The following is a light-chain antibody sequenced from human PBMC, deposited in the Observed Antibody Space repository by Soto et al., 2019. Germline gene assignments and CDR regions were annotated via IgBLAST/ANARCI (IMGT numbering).Light chain of an antibody. J-gene: IGKJ1*01. Sequence: EILLTQSPDSLSLSPGDRATLSCRASQSFSSTFFAWYQQKPGQAPRLLIYGASSRATGIPDRFSGSGSGTDFTPTISRLGPEDFAVYFCQQYASSVTFGQGTKVEI. V-gene: IGKV3-20*01. CDR2: GAS. CDR3: QQYASSVT. CDR1: QSFSSTF.